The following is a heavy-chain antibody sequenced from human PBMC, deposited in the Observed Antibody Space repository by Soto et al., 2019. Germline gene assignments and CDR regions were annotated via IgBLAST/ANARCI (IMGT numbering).Heavy chain of an antibody. J-gene: IGHJ4*02. CDR2: INGDGSGT. D-gene: IGHD6-6*01. V-gene: IGHV3-74*01. Sequence: EVQLVQSGGGLVQPGGSLRLSCAASVFTFTDYWMHWVRQAPGKGLVCVSRINGDGSGTDYADSVKGRFTISRDNARNTLYLQMNNLRAEDTAVYYCVRGAIPTSSSAAGYTYFDSWGQGTLVSVSS. CDR1: VFTFTDYW. CDR3: VRGAIPTSSSAAGYTYFDS.